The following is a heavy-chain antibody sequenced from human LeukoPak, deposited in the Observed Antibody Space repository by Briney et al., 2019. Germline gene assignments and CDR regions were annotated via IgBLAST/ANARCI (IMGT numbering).Heavy chain of an antibody. Sequence: SVKVSCKASGGTFISYAISWVRQAPGQGLEWMGGIIPIFGTANYAQKFQGRVTITADESTSTAYMELSSLRSEDTAVYYCARLSVPAAINWFDPWGQGTLVTVSS. V-gene: IGHV1-69*13. CDR3: ARLSVPAAINWFDP. J-gene: IGHJ5*02. CDR2: IIPIFGTA. D-gene: IGHD2-2*01. CDR1: GGTFISYA.